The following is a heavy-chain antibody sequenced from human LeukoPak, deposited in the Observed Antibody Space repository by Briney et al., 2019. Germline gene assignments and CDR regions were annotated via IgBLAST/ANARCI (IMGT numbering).Heavy chain of an antibody. Sequence: QPGGSLRLSCAASGFTFSSYWMSWVRQAPGKGLEWVSYISSDSSSIHYADSVKGRFTISRDNAKNSLYLQVNSLRVEDTAVYYCARGSSNFYFDYWGQGTLVTVSS. CDR1: GFTFSSYW. CDR2: ISSDSSSI. J-gene: IGHJ4*02. CDR3: ARGSSNFYFDY. V-gene: IGHV3-48*01. D-gene: IGHD2-2*01.